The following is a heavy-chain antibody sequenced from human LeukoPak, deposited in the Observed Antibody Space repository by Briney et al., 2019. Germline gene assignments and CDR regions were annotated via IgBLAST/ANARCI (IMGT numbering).Heavy chain of an antibody. CDR1: GFTFSNAW. J-gene: IGHJ5*02. D-gene: IGHD3-22*01. V-gene: IGHV3-15*01. CDR2: IKSKTDGGTT. Sequence: PGGSLRLSCAASGFTFSNAWMSWVRQAPGKGLEWVGRIKSKTDGGTTDYAAPVKGRFTIPRDDSKNTLYLQMNSLKTEDTAVYYCTTDPPNYYDSSGPVPWGQGTLVTVSS. CDR3: TTDPPNYYDSSGPVP.